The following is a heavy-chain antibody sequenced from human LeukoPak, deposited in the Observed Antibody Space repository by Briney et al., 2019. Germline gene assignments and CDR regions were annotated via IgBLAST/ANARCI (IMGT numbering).Heavy chain of an antibody. J-gene: IGHJ4*02. CDR2: IRYDGSNK. D-gene: IGHD3-10*01. CDR3: AKGYYGSGSYYLDY. CDR1: GFTFSSYG. V-gene: IGHV3-30*02. Sequence: GGSLRLSCAASGFTFSSYGMHWVRQAPGKGLEWVAFIRYDGSNKYYADSVKGRFTISRDNAKNSLYLQMNSLRAEDTALYYCAKGYYGSGSYYLDYWGQGTLVTVSS.